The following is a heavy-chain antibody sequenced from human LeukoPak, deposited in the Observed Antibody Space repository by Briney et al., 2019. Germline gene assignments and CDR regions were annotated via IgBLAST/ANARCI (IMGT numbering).Heavy chain of an antibody. CDR1: GFTFSSYG. V-gene: IGHV3-33*06. CDR2: IWYDGSNK. CDR3: AKYCSSTSCYGGLDY. Sequence: GRSLRLSCAASGFTFSSYGMHWVRQAPGKGLEWMAVIWYDGSNKYYADSVKGRFTISRDNSKNTLYLRMNSLRAEDTAVYYCAKYCSSTSCYGGLDYWGQGTLVTVSS. D-gene: IGHD2-2*01. J-gene: IGHJ4*02.